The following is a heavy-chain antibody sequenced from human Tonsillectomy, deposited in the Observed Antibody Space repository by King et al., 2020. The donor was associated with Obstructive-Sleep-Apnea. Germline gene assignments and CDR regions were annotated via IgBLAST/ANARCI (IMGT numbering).Heavy chain of an antibody. CDR1: GVSLSSHY. J-gene: IGHJ5*02. D-gene: IGHD3-10*02. CDR2: IYYTGST. CDR3: AREGGSNVRGDWFDP. V-gene: IGHV4-59*11. Sequence: QVQLQESGPGLVKPSENLSLTCTVSGVSLSSHYWSWIRQPPGKGLEWIGHIYYTGSTNHNPSLKSRVTISVDTSKNQFSLTLTSVTAADTAVYYCAREGGSNVRGDWFDPWGQGTLVTVSS.